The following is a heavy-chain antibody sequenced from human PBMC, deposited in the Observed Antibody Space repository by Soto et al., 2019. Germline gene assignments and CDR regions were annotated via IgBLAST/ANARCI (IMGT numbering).Heavy chain of an antibody. CDR1: GFTFSRNG. CDR3: AKDQDSTWSLDY. D-gene: IGHD2-2*01. Sequence: QVHLVESGGGVVQPGRSLRLSCAAAGFTFSRNGMHWVRQAQVKGLEWVAMITHNSTERAYADSVQGRFTISRDNSKNRLYVHMDSMREEDTAVYYCAKDQDSTWSLDYWGQGTLVTVSS. J-gene: IGHJ4*02. CDR2: ITHNSTER. V-gene: IGHV3-30*18.